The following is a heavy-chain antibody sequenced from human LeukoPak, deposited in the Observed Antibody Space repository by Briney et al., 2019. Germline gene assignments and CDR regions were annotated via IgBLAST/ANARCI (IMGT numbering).Heavy chain of an antibody. V-gene: IGHV3-23*01. CDR1: GFTFSSYA. J-gene: IGHJ4*02. CDR3: AKGLYELLEEFDY. Sequence: GSLILSCAASGFTFSSYAMSWVRQAPGKGLEWVSAISGSGGSTYYADSVKGWFTISRDNSKNTLYLQMNSPRAEDTAVYYCAKGLYELLEEFDYWGQGTLVTVSS. CDR2: ISGSGGST. D-gene: IGHD1-26*01.